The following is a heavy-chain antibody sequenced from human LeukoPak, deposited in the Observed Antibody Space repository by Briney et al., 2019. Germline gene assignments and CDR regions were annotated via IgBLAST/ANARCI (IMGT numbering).Heavy chain of an antibody. CDR1: GGSISSGSYY. V-gene: IGHV4-61*02. Sequence: PSETLSLTCTVSGGSISSGSYYWSWIRQPAGKGLEWIGRIYTSGSTNYNPSLKSRVTISVDTSKNQFSLKLSSVTAADTAVYYCARDELRYFSPWGQGTLVTVSS. CDR3: ARDELRYFSP. CDR2: IYTSGST. D-gene: IGHD3-9*01. J-gene: IGHJ5*02.